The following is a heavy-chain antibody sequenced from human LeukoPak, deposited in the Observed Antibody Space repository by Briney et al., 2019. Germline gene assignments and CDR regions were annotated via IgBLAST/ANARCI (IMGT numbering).Heavy chain of an antibody. CDR1: GFTFSSYG. D-gene: IGHD3-22*01. J-gene: IGHJ4*02. V-gene: IGHV3-30*18. Sequence: GRSLRLSCAASGFTFSSYGMHWVRQAPGKGLEWVAVISYDGSNKYYADSVKGRFTISRDNSKNTLYLQMNSLRAEDTAVYYCAKGARYYYDSSGYDYFDYWGQGTLVTVSS. CDR3: AKGARYYYDSSGYDYFDY. CDR2: ISYDGSNK.